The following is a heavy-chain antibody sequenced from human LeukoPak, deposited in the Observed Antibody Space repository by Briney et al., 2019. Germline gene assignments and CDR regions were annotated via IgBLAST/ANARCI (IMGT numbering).Heavy chain of an antibody. CDR2: ISSNGGST. D-gene: IGHD6-13*01. CDR1: GFTFSSYA. V-gene: IGHV3-64*01. J-gene: IGHJ4*02. CDR3: ARTRYSSSWSDY. Sequence: GGSLRLSCAASGFTFSSYAMHWVRQAPGKGLEYVSAISSNGGSTYYANSVKGRFTISRDNSKNTLYLQMGSLRAEDMAVYYCARTRYSSSWSDYWGQGTLVTVSS.